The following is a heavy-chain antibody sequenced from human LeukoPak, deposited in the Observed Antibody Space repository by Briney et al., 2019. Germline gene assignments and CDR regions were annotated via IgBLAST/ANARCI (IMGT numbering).Heavy chain of an antibody. CDR3: ARDLEDGWFGELYDY. CDR1: GYTFTGYY. V-gene: IGHV1-2*02. Sequence: GASVKVFCKASGYTFTGYYMHWVRQAPGQGLEWMGWINPNSGGTNYAQKFQGRVTMTRDTSISTAYMELSRLRSGDTAVYYCARDLEDGWFGELYDYWGQGTLVTVSS. D-gene: IGHD3-10*01. CDR2: INPNSGGT. J-gene: IGHJ4*02.